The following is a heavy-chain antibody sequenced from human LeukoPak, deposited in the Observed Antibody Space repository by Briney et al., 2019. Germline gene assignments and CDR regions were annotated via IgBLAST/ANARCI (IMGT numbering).Heavy chain of an antibody. Sequence: GGSLRLSCAASGFTFSTSAMIWVRQAPGKGLEWVSGISGSGVTDYADSVKGRFTISRDNSKNTLYLQMNSLRAEDTAVYYCASSGGVIVKQWGQGTLVTVSS. CDR1: GFTFSTSA. V-gene: IGHV3-23*01. J-gene: IGHJ4*02. D-gene: IGHD3-16*02. CDR2: ISGSGVT. CDR3: ASSGGVIVKQ.